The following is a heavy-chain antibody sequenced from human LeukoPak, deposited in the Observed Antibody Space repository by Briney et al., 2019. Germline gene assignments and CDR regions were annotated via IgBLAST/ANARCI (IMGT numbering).Heavy chain of an antibody. CDR3: ARYGYHHAFDI. CDR1: GFTFSSYD. D-gene: IGHD5-24*01. V-gene: IGHV3-13*01. Sequence: PGGSLRLSCAASGFTFSSYDMHWVRQATGKGMEWVSAIGTAGDTYYPGSVKGRFTISRENAKNSLYLQMNSLRAGDTAVYYCARYGYHHAFDIWGQGTMVTVSS. J-gene: IGHJ3*02. CDR2: IGTAGDT.